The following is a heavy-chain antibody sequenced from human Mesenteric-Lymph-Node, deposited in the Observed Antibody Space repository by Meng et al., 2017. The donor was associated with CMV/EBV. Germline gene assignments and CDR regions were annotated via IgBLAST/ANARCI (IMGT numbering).Heavy chain of an antibody. V-gene: IGHV4-34*01. D-gene: IGHD3-22*01. Sequence: VYGGSFSGYYWSWNRQPPGKGLEWIGEINHSGSTNYNPSLKSRVTISVDTSKNQFSLKLSSVTAADTAVYYCARDQYYYDSSGIDYWGQGTLVTVSS. J-gene: IGHJ4*02. CDR3: ARDQYYYDSSGIDY. CDR2: INHSGST. CDR1: GGSFSGYY.